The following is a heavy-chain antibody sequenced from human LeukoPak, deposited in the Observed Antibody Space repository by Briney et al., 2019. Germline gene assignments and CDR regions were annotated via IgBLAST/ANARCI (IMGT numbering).Heavy chain of an antibody. V-gene: IGHV1-8*01. D-gene: IGHD1-26*01. J-gene: IGHJ6*03. CDR2: MNPNSGNT. CDR3: ARGGGYSGSYYYYYYYMDV. CDR1: GYTFTSYD. Sequence: ASVKVSCKASGYTFTSYDINWVRQATGQGLEWMGWMNPNSGNTGYAQKFQGRVTMTRNTSISTAYMELSSLRSEDTAVYYCARGGGYSGSYYYYYYYMDVWGEGTTVTISS.